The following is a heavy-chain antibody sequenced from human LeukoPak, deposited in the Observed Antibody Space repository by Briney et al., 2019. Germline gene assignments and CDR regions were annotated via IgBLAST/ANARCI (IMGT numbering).Heavy chain of an antibody. CDR3: TRATLNDYVTN. Sequence: GGSLRLSCAASGFTVSNNYMSWVRQAPRKSLEWVSMIYPGGSTFYAGSAKGRFTISRDNSKNTLYLQMDSLRAEDTDVYYCTRATLNDYVTNWGQGSLVTVSS. D-gene: IGHD4/OR15-4a*01. CDR1: GFTVSNNY. V-gene: IGHV3-53*01. CDR2: IYPGGST. J-gene: IGHJ4*02.